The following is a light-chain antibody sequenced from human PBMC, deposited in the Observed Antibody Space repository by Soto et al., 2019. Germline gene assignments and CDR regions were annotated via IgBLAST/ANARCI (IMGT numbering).Light chain of an antibody. CDR1: QSVSSRY. CDR3: QQYDNSPL. CDR2: GAS. J-gene: IGKJ5*01. Sequence: EIVLTQSPGTLSLSPGQRATLSCRASQSVSSRYLAWYQRQPGQAPRLLIYGASSMATGIPVRFSGSGSGTDFTLTISRLEPEDVAVYYCQQYDNSPLFGQGTRREIK. V-gene: IGKV3-20*01.